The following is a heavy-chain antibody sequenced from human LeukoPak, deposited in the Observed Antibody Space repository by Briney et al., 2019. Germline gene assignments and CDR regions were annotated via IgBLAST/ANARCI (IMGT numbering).Heavy chain of an antibody. J-gene: IGHJ4*02. CDR3: ARDYLVGAPLDS. CDR1: GVSVTNYY. Sequence: SETLSLTCTVSGVSVTNYYWAWIRQPAGKGLEWIGRMYISGGTNYNPSLKSRVTISIDKTKNEFSLRLRSVTAADTAVYYCARDYLVGAPLDSWGQGTLVTVSP. D-gene: IGHD1-26*01. CDR2: MYISGGT. V-gene: IGHV4-4*07.